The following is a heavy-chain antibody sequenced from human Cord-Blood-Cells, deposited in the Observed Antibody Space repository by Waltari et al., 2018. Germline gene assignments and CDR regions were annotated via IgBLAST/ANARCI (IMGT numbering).Heavy chain of an antibody. CDR2: INHSGST. CDR3: ARVYRFLEWLLFDY. J-gene: IGHJ4*02. V-gene: IGHV4-34*01. CDR1: GGSFSGSY. D-gene: IGHD3-3*01. Sequence: QVQLQQWGAGLLKPSETLSLTCAVYGGSFSGSYWRWIRQPPGKGLEWIGEINHSGSTNYNPSLKSRVTISVDTSKNQFSLKLSSVTAADTTVYYCARVYRFLEWLLFDYWGQGTLVTVSS.